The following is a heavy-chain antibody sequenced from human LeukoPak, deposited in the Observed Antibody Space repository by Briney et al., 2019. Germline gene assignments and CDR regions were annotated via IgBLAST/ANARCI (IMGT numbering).Heavy chain of an antibody. J-gene: IGHJ4*02. CDR2: INPNSGGT. CDR1: GYTFTGYY. Sequence: ASVKVSCKASGYTFTGYYMHWVRQAPGQGLEWMGWINPNSGGTNYAQKFQCRVTMTRDTSISTAYMELSRLRSDDTAVYYCARSLDSGYDLCYWGQGTLVTVSS. CDR3: ARSLDSGYDLCY. D-gene: IGHD5-12*01. V-gene: IGHV1-2*02.